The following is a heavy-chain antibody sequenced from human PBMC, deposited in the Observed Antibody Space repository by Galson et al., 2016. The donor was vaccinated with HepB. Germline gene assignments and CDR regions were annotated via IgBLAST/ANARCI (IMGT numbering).Heavy chain of an antibody. V-gene: IGHV1-18*04. D-gene: IGHD2-15*01. J-gene: IGHJ6*02. CDR1: GYTFTSSG. Sequence: SVKVSCKASGYTFTSSGIGWVRQAPGQGLEWMGWISGYNGNTNYAHQIQDRVTMTTDTSTSTVYMELRRLRSDDTAVYYYAREFRNCSGKVCQDGMTRGMDVWGQGTTVTVSS. CDR3: AREFRNCSGKVCQDGMTRGMDV. CDR2: ISGYNGNT.